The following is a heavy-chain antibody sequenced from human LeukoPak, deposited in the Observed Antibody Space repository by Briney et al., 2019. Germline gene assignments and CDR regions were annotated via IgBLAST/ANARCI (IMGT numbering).Heavy chain of an antibody. J-gene: IGHJ4*02. CDR1: GYSFTSYW. CDR2: IDPSDSYT. V-gene: IGHV5-10-1*01. CDR3: ARHATSYYFDY. Sequence: GESLKISCKGSGYSFTSYWISWVRQMPGKGLEWMGRIDPSDSYTTYSPSFQGHVTISADKSINTAYLQWSSLKASDTAMYYCARHATSYYFDYWGQGILVAVSS.